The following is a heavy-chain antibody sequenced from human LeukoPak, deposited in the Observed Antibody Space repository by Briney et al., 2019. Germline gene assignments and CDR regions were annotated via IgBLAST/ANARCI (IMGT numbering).Heavy chain of an antibody. CDR2: IIPIFGTA. V-gene: IGHV1-69*01. Sequence: SVKVSCKASGGTFSSYAISWVRQAPGQGLEWMGGIIPIFGTANYAQKFQGRVTITADESTSTAYMELSSLRSEDTAVYYCAREEEGYCSSTSCHGYAFDIWGQGTMVTVSS. CDR1: GGTFSSYA. D-gene: IGHD2-2*01. CDR3: AREEEGYCSSTSCHGYAFDI. J-gene: IGHJ3*02.